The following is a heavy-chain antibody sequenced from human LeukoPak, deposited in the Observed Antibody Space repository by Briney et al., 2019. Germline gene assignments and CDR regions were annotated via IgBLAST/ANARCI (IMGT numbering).Heavy chain of an antibody. CDR2: ISSNGGST. D-gene: IGHD5-12*01. CDR1: GFTFSSYA. CDR3: ASPYSGYDYNFDH. J-gene: IGHJ4*02. V-gene: IGHV3-64D*06. Sequence: GRSLRLSCSASGFTFSSYAMHWVRQAPGKGLEYVSSISSNGGSTYYADSVKGRFTISRDNSKNTLFLQMSSLRTEDTAVYYCASPYSGYDYNFDHWGQGTLVTVSS.